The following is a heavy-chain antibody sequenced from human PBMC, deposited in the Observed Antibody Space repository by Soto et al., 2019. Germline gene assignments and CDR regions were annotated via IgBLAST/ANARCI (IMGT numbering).Heavy chain of an antibody. CDR1: GYSFPGDW. Sequence: PGESLKISCKGSGYSFPGDWIDWVRQKPGKGLEWMGRIYPGDSETSYSPSFQGHVTISADKSITTAFLQWSSLTASDTAMYYCARQIYGTDTDPDFQYYMDVWGQGTTVTVSS. D-gene: IGHD5-18*01. V-gene: IGHV5-51*01. CDR2: IYPGDSET. CDR3: ARQIYGTDTDPDFQYYMDV. J-gene: IGHJ6*02.